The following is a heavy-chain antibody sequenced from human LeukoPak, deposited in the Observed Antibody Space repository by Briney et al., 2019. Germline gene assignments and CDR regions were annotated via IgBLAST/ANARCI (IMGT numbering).Heavy chain of an antibody. V-gene: IGHV3-20*04. CDR3: AKDRSFIGFDI. CDR1: GFKFDDHG. D-gene: IGHD1-26*01. CDR2: LNWNGGRT. J-gene: IGHJ3*02. Sequence: GGSLRLSCAASGFKFDDHGMSWVRHVPGKGLEWVSGLNWNGGRTGYADSVKGRFTFSRDNAKNSLYLQMNSLRAEDTAFYYCAKDRSFIGFDIWGQGTMVIVSS.